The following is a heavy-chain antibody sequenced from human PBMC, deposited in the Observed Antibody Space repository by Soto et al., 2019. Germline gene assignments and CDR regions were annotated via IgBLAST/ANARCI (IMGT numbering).Heavy chain of an antibody. CDR3: ARRYSSSFDF. CDR1: GRSIRSSY. D-gene: IGHD6-13*01. CDR2: IYYSGST. V-gene: IGHV4-59*08. Sequence: LSLTCSFTGRSIRSSYWSWIRQPPGKGLEWIGYIYYSGSTNYNPSLKSRVTISVDTSKNQFSLKLSSVTAADTAVYYCARRYSSSFDFWGQGTLVTVS. J-gene: IGHJ4*02.